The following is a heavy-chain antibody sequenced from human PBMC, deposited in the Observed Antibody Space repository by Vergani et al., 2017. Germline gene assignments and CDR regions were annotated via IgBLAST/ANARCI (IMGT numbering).Heavy chain of an antibody. CDR2: IIPILGIA. D-gene: IGHD6-25*01. CDR1: GGTFSSYT. V-gene: IGHV1-69*08. Sequence: QVQLVQSGAEVKKPGSSVKVSCKASGGTFSSYTISWVRQAPGQGLEWMGRIIPILGIANYAQKFQGRVTITADKSTSTAYMELSSLRSEDTAVYYCARDPRSGDYYYCMDVWGQGTTVTVSS. CDR3: ARDPRSGDYYYCMDV. J-gene: IGHJ6*02.